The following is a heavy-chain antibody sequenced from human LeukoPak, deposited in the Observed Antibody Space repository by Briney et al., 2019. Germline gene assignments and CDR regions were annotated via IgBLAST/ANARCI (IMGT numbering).Heavy chain of an antibody. D-gene: IGHD6-13*01. CDR1: GGSISSSSYY. CDR3: ARGGGSLRQQLVNYYGMDV. J-gene: IGHJ6*02. Sequence: SETLSLTCTVSGGSISSSSYYWGWIRQPPGKGLEWIGSIYYSGSTYYNPSLKSRVTISVDTSKNQFSLKLSSVTAADTAVYYCARGGGSLRQQLVNYYGMDVWGQGTTVTVSS. V-gene: IGHV4-39*07. CDR2: IYYSGST.